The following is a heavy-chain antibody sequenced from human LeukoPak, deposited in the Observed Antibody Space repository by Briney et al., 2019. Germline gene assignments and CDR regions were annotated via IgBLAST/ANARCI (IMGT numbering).Heavy chain of an antibody. CDR1: GYTFTTYW. CDR2: IDPSDSVT. V-gene: IGHV5-10-1*01. J-gene: IGHJ4*02. Sequence: GESLKISCKGSGYTFTTYWISWVRQMPGKGLEWMGKIDPSDSVTHYNPSFQGHVTISADKSTSTAYPQWRSLKASDTAMYYCARLSDYWGQGTLVTVSS. CDR3: ARLSDY.